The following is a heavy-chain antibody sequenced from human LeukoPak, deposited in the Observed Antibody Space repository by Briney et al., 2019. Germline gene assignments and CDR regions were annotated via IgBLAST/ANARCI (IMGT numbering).Heavy chain of an antibody. CDR2: IYSGGST. CDR3: ARGGYSYGYGY. J-gene: IGHJ4*02. Sequence: GGSLRLSCAASGFNVSSNYMSWVRQAPGKGLEWVSVIYSGGSTYYADSVKGRFTISRDNSKNTLYLQMNSLRAEDTAVYYCARGGYSYGYGYWGQGTLVTVSS. V-gene: IGHV3-53*01. D-gene: IGHD5-18*01. CDR1: GFNVSSNY.